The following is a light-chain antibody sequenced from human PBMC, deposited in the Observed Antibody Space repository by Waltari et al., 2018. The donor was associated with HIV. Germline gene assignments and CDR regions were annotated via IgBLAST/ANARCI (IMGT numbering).Light chain of an antibody. V-gene: IGKV3-15*01. J-gene: IGKJ1*01. Sequence: EIVITQSPATLSVSPGERATLSFRSSQSVSSNLAWYQQKPGHARRLLIYGASIRATGIPARFSGSGSGTEFTLTISSLQSEDFSVYYCQQYNNWLRTFGQGTKVEIK. CDR1: QSVSSN. CDR3: QQYNNWLRT. CDR2: GAS.